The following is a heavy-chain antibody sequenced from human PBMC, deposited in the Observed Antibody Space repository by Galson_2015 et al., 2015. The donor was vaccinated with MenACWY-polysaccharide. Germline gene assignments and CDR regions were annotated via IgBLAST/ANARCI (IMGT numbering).Heavy chain of an antibody. Sequence: SVKVSCKASGYSFSGHEISWMRQAPGQGLEWMGRISGYNGDTKYAQNFQGRLTMTTDSSTSTLDMELKSLLFDDTALYYCARAGIRDVVPTARFSPAPDYWGQGTLVTVSS. D-gene: IGHD3-3*01. V-gene: IGHV1-18*01. CDR1: GYSFSGHE. CDR2: ISGYNGDT. J-gene: IGHJ4*02. CDR3: ARAGIRDVVPTARFSPAPDY.